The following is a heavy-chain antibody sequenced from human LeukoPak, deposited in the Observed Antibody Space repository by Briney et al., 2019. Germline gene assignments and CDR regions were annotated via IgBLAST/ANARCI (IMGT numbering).Heavy chain of an antibody. CDR3: AKGDYGDYLIDY. Sequence: KAGGSLRLSCAASGFTFSSYAMGGVRQAPGKGLEWVSAISGSGGSTYYADSVKGRFTISRDNSKNTLYLQMNSLRAEDTAVYYCAKGDYGDYLIDYWGQGTLVTVSS. J-gene: IGHJ4*02. CDR1: GFTFSSYA. V-gene: IGHV3-23*01. D-gene: IGHD4-17*01. CDR2: ISGSGGST.